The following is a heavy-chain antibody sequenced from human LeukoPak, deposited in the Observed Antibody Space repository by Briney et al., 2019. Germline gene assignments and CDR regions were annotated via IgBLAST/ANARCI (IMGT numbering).Heavy chain of an antibody. CDR2: IYYSGST. CDR1: GGSISSSSYY. V-gene: IGHV4-39*01. D-gene: IGHD1/OR15-1a*01. CDR3: ARRRNTGRDY. Sequence: PSETLSLTCTVSGGSISSSSYYWGWIRQPPGKGLEWIGSIYYSGSTYYNPSLKSRVTISVDTSKNQFSLKLSSVTAADTAVYYCARRRNTGRDYWGQGTLVTVSS. J-gene: IGHJ4*02.